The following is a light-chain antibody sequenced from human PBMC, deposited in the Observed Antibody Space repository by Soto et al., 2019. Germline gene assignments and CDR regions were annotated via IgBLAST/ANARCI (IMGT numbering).Light chain of an antibody. J-gene: IGLJ2*01. CDR1: SSNIGNNP. CDR2: DSN. Sequence: QSVLTQPPSVSAAPGQKVIISCSGSSSNIGNNPVSRYQQFPGTAPKLLIYDSNKRPSGIPDRFSGSKSGTSATLGITGLQTGDEADYYCGTWDSSLSVVLFGGGTKLTVL. V-gene: IGLV1-51*01. CDR3: GTWDSSLSVVL.